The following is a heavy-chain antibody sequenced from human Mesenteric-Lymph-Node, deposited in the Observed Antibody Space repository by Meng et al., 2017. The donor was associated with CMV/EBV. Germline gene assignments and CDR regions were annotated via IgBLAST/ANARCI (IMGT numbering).Heavy chain of an antibody. CDR3: ARIDGTYYYDSSGYYFGAVGIDY. CDR2: IYYSGST. V-gene: IGHV4-39*07. CDR1: GDSISSSGYY. J-gene: IGHJ4*02. Sequence: SETLSLTCTVFGDSISSSGYYWVWIRQPPGKGLEWIGNIYYSGSTYYNPSLKSRVTISVDTSKNQFSLNLRSVTAADTAVYYCARIDGTYYYDSSGYYFGAVGIDYWGQGTLVTVSS. D-gene: IGHD3-22*01.